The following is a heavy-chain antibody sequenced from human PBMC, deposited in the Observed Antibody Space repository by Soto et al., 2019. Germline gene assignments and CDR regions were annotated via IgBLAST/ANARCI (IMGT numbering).Heavy chain of an antibody. CDR3: AKVLRLPRSAIHI. CDR2: ISWNSGSI. Sequence: GGSLRLSCAASGFTFDDYAMHWVRQAPGKGLEWVSGISWNSGSIGYADSVKGRFTISRDNAKNSLYLQMNSLRAEDTALYYCAKVLRLPRSAIHIWAQGTMVPVSS. V-gene: IGHV3-9*01. J-gene: IGHJ3*02. CDR1: GFTFDDYA. D-gene: IGHD2-15*01.